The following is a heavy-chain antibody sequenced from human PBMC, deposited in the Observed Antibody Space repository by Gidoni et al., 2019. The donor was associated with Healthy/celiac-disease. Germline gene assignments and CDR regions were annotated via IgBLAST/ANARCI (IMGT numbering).Heavy chain of an antibody. J-gene: IGHJ4*02. CDR1: GFTFSSYA. V-gene: IGHV3-23*01. CDR2: ISGSGGST. D-gene: IGHD5-18*01. CDR3: AKAPGVAAMGRPVDY. Sequence: EVQLLESVGGLVQPGGSLSLSCAASGFTFSSYAMSWVRQAPGKGLEWVSAISGSGGSTYYADSVMGRFTISRDNSKNTLFLQMNSLRAEDTAVYYCAKAPGVAAMGRPVDYWGQGTLVTVSS.